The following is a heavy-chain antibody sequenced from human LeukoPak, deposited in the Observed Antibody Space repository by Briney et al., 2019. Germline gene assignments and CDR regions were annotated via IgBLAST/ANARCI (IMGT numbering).Heavy chain of an antibody. V-gene: IGHV4-4*09. CDR3: ARLRTGYSSLHFDY. CDR1: GGSISSYY. CDR2: IYTSGST. Sequence: SETLSLTCTVSGGSISSYYWSWIRQPPGKGLEWIGYIYTSGSTNYNPSLKSRVTISVDTSKNQFSLKLSSVTAADTAVYYCARLRTGYSSLHFDYWGQGTLVTVSS. D-gene: IGHD6-13*01. J-gene: IGHJ4*02.